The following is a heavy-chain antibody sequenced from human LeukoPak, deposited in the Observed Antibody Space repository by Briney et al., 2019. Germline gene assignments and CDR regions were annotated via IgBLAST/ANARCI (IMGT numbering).Heavy chain of an antibody. V-gene: IGHV4-4*02. CDR1: GDSINSLDL. D-gene: IGHD3-10*01. CDR2: INHSGST. Sequence: SGTLSLTCTVSGDSINSLDLWSWIRQPPGKGLEWIGEINHSGSTNYNPSLKSRVTISVDTSKDQFSLKLSSVTAADTAVYYCARVRLWFGGPRPFDYWGQGTLVTVSS. J-gene: IGHJ4*02. CDR3: ARVRLWFGGPRPFDY.